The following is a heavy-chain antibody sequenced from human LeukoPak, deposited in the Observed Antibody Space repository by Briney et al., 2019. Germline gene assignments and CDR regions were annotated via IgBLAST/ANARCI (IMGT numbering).Heavy chain of an antibody. Sequence: QPGGSLRLSCAASGFTFSNFAMHWVRQPPGKGLEWVAAISKDGSEKFYPDSVKGRFTISRDSSRNTLYLQMNSLRTEDTALYYCARESETTLGGYYYGMDVWGQGTTVTASS. CDR2: ISKDGSEK. V-gene: IGHV3-30-3*01. D-gene: IGHD3-16*01. J-gene: IGHJ6*02. CDR1: GFTFSNFA. CDR3: ARESETTLGGYYYGMDV.